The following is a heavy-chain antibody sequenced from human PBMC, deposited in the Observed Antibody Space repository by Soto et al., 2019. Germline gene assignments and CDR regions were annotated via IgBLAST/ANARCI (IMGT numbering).Heavy chain of an antibody. V-gene: IGHV3-30*04. CDR1: GFTFSSYA. Sequence: GGSLRLSCAASGFTFSSYAMHWVRQAPGKGLEWVAVISYDGSNKYYADSVKGRFTISRDNSKNTLYLQMNSLRAEDTAVYYCARGLRDNGMDVWGQGTTVTVSS. CDR3: ARGLRDNGMDV. CDR2: ISYDGSNK. D-gene: IGHD2-15*01. J-gene: IGHJ6*02.